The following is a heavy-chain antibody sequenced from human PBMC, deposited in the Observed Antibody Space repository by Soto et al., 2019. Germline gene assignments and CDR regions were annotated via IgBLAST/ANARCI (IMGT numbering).Heavy chain of an antibody. Sequence: GESLKISCKGSGYSFTSYWIGWVRQMPGKGLEWMGIIYPGDSDTRYSPSFQGQVTISADKSISTAYLQWSSLKASDTAMYYCARSLYSGSWYYYYGMDVWGQGTMVTVSS. D-gene: IGHD6-13*01. V-gene: IGHV5-51*01. CDR3: ARSLYSGSWYYYYGMDV. CDR1: GYSFTSYW. CDR2: IYPGDSDT. J-gene: IGHJ6*02.